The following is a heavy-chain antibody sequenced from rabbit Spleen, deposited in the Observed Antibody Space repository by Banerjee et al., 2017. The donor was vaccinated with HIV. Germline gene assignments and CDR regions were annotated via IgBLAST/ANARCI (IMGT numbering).Heavy chain of an antibody. CDR3: AKNYNSAWDL. J-gene: IGHJ4*01. CDR1: GIDLSFNA. D-gene: IGHD4-1*01. Sequence: QEQLVESGGGLVQPGGSLTLSCKVSGIDLSFNAMSWVRQVPGKGLEWIGDIYPAFGITNYANSVKGRFTISSDNAQNTVDLQMNSLTAADTATYFCAKNYNSAWDLWGPGTLVTVS. CDR2: IYPAFGIT. V-gene: IGHV1S47*01.